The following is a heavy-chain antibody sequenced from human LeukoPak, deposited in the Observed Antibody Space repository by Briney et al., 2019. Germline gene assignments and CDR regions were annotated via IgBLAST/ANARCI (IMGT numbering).Heavy chain of an antibody. D-gene: IGHD5-18*01. J-gene: IGHJ4*02. CDR1: VYTFTSYG. CDR2: ISAYNGNT. Sequence: ASVNVSCKASVYTFTSYGISWVRQAPGQGLEWMGWISAYNGNTNYAQKLQGRVTMTTDTSTSTAYMELRSLRSDDTAVYYCAGGRSGYSYGYDSCDYWGQGTLVTVSS. V-gene: IGHV1-18*01. CDR3: AGGRSGYSYGYDSCDY.